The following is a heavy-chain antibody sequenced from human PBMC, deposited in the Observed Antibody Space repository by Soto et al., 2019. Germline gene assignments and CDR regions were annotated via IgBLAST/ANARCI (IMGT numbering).Heavy chain of an antibody. CDR2: ISKSDYT. V-gene: IGHV3-21*01. D-gene: IGHD2-2*01. Sequence: GGSLRLSCTVSGFAFNNYGINWVRQAPGKGLEWVSSISKSDYTYYSDSVKGRFTISRDNAKNSVSLQMNTLRVEDTAVYYCAREDSIIIPAVSDFWGQGTMVTVYS. CDR3: AREDSIIIPAVSDF. CDR1: GFAFNNYG. J-gene: IGHJ4*02.